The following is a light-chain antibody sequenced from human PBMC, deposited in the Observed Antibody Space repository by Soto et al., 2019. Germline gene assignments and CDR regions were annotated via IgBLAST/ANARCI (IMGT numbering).Light chain of an antibody. Sequence: DIQMTQSPSTLSASVGDRVTITCRASQSVSGWLAWYQQKPGKPPTLLIYDASTLEAGVPSRFSGSGSGTELTLTISSLQPDEFATYFCQHYNHYPVTFGGGTKVEF. CDR1: QSVSGW. CDR2: DAS. J-gene: IGKJ4*01. CDR3: QHYNHYPVT. V-gene: IGKV1-5*01.